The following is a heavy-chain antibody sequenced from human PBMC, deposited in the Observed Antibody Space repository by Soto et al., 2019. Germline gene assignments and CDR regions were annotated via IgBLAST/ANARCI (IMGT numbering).Heavy chain of an antibody. CDR2: IYSGGST. CDR1: GFTVSSNY. V-gene: IGHV3-66*01. D-gene: IGHD6-6*01. CDR3: AREEYSSSSGCFDY. J-gene: IGHJ4*02. Sequence: EVQLVESGGGLVQPGGSLRLSCAASGFTVSSNYMSWVRQAPGQGLEWVSVIYSGGSTYYADSVKGRFTISRDNSKNTLYLQMNSLRAEDTAVYYCAREEYSSSSGCFDYWGQGTLVTVSS.